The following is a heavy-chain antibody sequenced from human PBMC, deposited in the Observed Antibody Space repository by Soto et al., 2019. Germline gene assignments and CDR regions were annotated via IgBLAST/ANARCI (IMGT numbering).Heavy chain of an antibody. J-gene: IGHJ4*02. CDR3: ARGGRDDSSGYYPFDY. V-gene: IGHV1-2*04. CDR1: GHTLTGYY. Sequence: ASVKVSWKASGHTLTGYYMHWVLQAPGQELDWXGWINPDSGGRNYAQKFQVWVTMTRDTSIRTAYMELSRLRSEDTAVYYCARGGRDDSSGYYPFDYWGQGTLVTVSS. CDR2: INPDSGGR. D-gene: IGHD3-22*01.